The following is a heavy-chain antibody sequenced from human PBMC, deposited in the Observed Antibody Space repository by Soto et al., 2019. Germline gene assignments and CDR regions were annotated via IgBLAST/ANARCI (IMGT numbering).Heavy chain of an antibody. V-gene: IGHV3-72*01. CDR3: TRNKPSSWYFDL. CDR1: GFSFSDHY. D-gene: IGHD2-2*01. CDR2: IRNRPNSYTT. J-gene: IGHJ2*01. Sequence: EVQLVESGGGLVQPGGSLRLSCAASGFSFSDHYMDWVRQAPGKGLEWVGLIRNRPNSYTTEYAASVKGRFTISRDDSKNSLYLQMNSLKTEDTAVYYCTRNKPSSWYFDLWGRGTLVTVSS.